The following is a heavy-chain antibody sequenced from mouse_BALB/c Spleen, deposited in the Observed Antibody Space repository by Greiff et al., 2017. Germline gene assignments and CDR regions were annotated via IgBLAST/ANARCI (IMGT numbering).Heavy chain of an antibody. CDR2: IDPSDSET. CDR3: ARSPFAY. V-gene: IGHV1-69*02. Sequence: QVQLQQSGAELVKPGAPVKLSCKASGYTFTSYWMNWVKQRPGRGLEWIGRIDPSDSETHYNQKFKDKATLTVDKSSSTAYIQLSSLTSEDSAVYYCARSPFAYWGQGTLVTVSA. J-gene: IGHJ3*01. CDR1: GYTFTSYW.